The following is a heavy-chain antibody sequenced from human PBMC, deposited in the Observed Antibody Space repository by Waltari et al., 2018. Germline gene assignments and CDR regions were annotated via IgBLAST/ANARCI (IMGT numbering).Heavy chain of an antibody. Sequence: QVQLQESGPGLVKPSQTLSLTCTVSGGSISSGSYYWSWIRQPAGKGLAWIWRIYTRCATNYNPTLKSRVTISVDTAKNQFSLKLSSVTAADTAVYYCARETVIGVSDYWGQGTLVTVSS. CDR3: ARETVIGVSDY. CDR1: GGSISSGSYY. D-gene: IGHD2-21*01. J-gene: IGHJ4*02. V-gene: IGHV4-61*02. CDR2: IYTRCAT.